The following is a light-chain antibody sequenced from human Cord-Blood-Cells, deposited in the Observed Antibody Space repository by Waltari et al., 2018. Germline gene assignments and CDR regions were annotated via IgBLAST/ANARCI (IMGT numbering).Light chain of an antibody. J-gene: IGKJ2*01. CDR3: QQYNNWPPYT. CDR1: PSVSSN. Sequence: EIVMTQSPATLSVSPGERATLSGRASPSVSSNLAWYQQKPDQAPRLLIYGASTRATGIPARFSGSGSGTEFTLTISSLQSEDFAVYYCQQYNNWPPYTFGQGTKLEIK. CDR2: GAS. V-gene: IGKV3-15*01.